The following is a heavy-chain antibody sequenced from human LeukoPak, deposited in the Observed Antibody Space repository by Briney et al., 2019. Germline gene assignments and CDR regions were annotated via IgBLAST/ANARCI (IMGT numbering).Heavy chain of an antibody. CDR2: ISSSSSTI. Sequence: GSLRLSCAASGFTFSSYSMNWVRQAPGKGLEWVSYISSSSSTIYYADSVKGRFTISRDNAKNSLYLQVNSLRDEDTAVYYCARDGGDYDYVWGSYRYTTTYYFDYWGQGTLVTVSS. CDR3: ARDGGDYDYVWGSYRYTTTYYFDY. J-gene: IGHJ4*02. V-gene: IGHV3-48*02. CDR1: GFTFSSYS. D-gene: IGHD3-16*02.